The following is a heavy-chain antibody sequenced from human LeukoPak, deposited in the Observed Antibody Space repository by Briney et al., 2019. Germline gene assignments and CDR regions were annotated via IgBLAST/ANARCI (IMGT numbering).Heavy chain of an antibody. CDR3: ARVLRGVIHYFDY. Sequence: PSETLSLTCAVSGYSISSGYYWGWIRQPPGKGLEWIGSIYHSGSTYYNPSLKSRVTISVDTSENQFSLKLRSVTAADTAVYYCARVLRGVIHYFDYWGQGTLVTVSS. J-gene: IGHJ4*02. CDR1: GYSISSGYY. D-gene: IGHD3-10*01. V-gene: IGHV4-38-2*01. CDR2: IYHSGST.